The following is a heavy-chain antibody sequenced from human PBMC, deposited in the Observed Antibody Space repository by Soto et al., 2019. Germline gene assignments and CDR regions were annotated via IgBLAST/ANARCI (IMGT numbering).Heavy chain of an antibody. CDR1: GGTFSSYA. D-gene: IGHD2-21*02. V-gene: IGHV1-69*12. CDR2: IIPIFRTA. J-gene: IGHJ6*02. CDR3: ATHTVVTPGNYYYGMDV. Sequence: QVQLVQSGAEVKKPGSSVKVSCKASGGTFSSYAISWVRQAPGQGLEWMGGIIPIFRTADYAQKFQGRVTITADESTSTAYMEVSGLRSEDTAVYYCATHTVVTPGNYYYGMDVWGQGTTVTVSS.